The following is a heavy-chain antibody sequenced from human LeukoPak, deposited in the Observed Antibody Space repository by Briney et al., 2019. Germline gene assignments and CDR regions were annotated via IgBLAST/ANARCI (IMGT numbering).Heavy chain of an antibody. V-gene: IGHV1-2*02. J-gene: IGHJ5*02. Sequence: ASVKISCKASGYTFNNYYMHWARLAPGQGLEWMGWAYPKTGVTNYAQNFQGRVTMTRDTSISTVYMELSRLTSDDTAVYYCARESNYYDTWGQGTLVTVSS. D-gene: IGHD3-22*01. CDR2: AYPKTGVT. CDR3: ARESNYYDT. CDR1: GYTFNNYY.